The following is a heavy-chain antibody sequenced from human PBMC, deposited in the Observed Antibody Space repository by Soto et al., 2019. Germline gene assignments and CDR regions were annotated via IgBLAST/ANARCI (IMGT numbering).Heavy chain of an antibody. V-gene: IGHV4-39*01. CDR2: IYYRGNA. J-gene: IGHJ4*02. CDR3: GSLGGLATTCYYFDF. D-gene: IGHD3-9*01. Sequence: SETLSLTCSVSDDSINSDKYYWGWIRQPPGKGLEWIGSIYYRGNAYYNPSLQTRVTISLDKSKSQLSLKLKSVPAAESAVYFGGSLGGLATTCYYFDFGGRGALFTFP. CDR1: DDSINSDKYY.